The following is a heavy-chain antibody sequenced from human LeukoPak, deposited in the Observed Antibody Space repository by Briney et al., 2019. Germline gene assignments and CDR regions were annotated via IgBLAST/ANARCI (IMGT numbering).Heavy chain of an antibody. J-gene: IGHJ4*02. CDR2: INSGGTTT. D-gene: IGHD3-22*01. Sequence: GGSLRLSCAASGFTFSNAWMSWVRQVPGKGLVWVSRINSGGTTTNYADSVKGRFTISRDNAKNTLYLQMNSLRAEDTAVYYCGRETYTYDTSGPDHWGQGTLLTVSS. V-gene: IGHV3-74*01. CDR1: GFTFSNAW. CDR3: GRETYTYDTSGPDH.